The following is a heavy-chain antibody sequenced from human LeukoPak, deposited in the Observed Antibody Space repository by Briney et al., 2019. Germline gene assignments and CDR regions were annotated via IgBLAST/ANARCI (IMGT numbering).Heavy chain of an antibody. J-gene: IGHJ4*02. V-gene: IGHV3-74*01. CDR1: GFTFSGSW. Sequence: GGSLRLSCAAAGFTFSGSWMHWVRQAPGKGLVWVSRINTDGSSTIYADSVKGRFTISRDNAKNTLYLQMSSLRADDTAVYYCARTRRNYDFDYWGQGTLVTVSS. CDR2: INTDGSST. CDR3: ARTRRNYDFDY. D-gene: IGHD1-7*01.